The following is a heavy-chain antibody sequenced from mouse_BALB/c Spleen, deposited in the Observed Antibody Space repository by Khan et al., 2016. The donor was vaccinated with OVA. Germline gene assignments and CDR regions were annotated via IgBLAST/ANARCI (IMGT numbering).Heavy chain of an antibody. CDR2: ISYDGSN. CDR1: GYSITGGYS. Sequence: EVQLQESGPGLVKPSQSLSLTCSVTGYSITGGYSWSWIRQFPGNKLEWMGYISYDGSNNYNPSLKNRISITRDTSKNQFFLTLNSVTTEDTATYYCARGGVVVPYGYFDVWGAGTTVTVSS. D-gene: IGHD1-1*01. J-gene: IGHJ1*01. V-gene: IGHV3-6*02. CDR3: ARGGVVVPYGYFDV.